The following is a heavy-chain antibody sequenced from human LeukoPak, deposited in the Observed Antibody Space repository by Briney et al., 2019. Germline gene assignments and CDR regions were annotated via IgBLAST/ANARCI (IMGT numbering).Heavy chain of an antibody. CDR2: IIPIFGTA. CDR3: ARDMRSDIVVVVAVSAFDI. CDR1: GGTFSSYT. J-gene: IGHJ3*02. D-gene: IGHD2-15*01. Sequence: AASVKVSCKASGGTFSSYTISWVRQAPGQGLEWMGRIIPIFGTANYAQKFQGRVTITTDESTSTAYMELSSLRSEDTAVYYCARDMRSDIVVVVAVSAFDIWGQGQWSPSLQ. V-gene: IGHV1-69*05.